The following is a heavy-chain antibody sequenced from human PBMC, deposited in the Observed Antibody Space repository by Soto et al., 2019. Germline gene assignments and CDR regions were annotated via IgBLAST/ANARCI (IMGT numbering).Heavy chain of an antibody. V-gene: IGHV3-30*03. CDR3: TRESNDHYSISKSAFDD. CDR1: GFTFSSYG. J-gene: IGHJ4*02. CDR2: ISFDGRTT. Sequence: QVQLVESGGGVVQPGRSLRLSCVASGFTFSSYGMHWVRQAPGKGLEWVAVISFDGRTTYYADSVKGRFTISRDNSENTLYLQMSNLRAEDTAVYYCTRESNDHYSISKSAFDDWGQGSLVTVSS. D-gene: IGHD2-21*01.